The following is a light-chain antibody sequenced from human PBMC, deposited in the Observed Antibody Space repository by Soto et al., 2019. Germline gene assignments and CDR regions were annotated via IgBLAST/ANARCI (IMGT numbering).Light chain of an antibody. CDR1: QSVSSNY. V-gene: IGKV3-20*01. CDR3: QQYYSSRT. CDR2: GAS. Sequence: EIVLTQSPGTLSLSPGERATLSCRASQSVSSNYLAWYQEKPGQAPRLLIYGASSRATGIPDRFSGSGSGTDFTLTISSLQAEDVAVYYCQQYYSSRTFGQGTKVDIK. J-gene: IGKJ1*01.